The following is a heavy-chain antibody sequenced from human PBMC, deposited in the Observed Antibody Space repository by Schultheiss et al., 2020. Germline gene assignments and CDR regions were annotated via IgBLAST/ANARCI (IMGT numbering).Heavy chain of an antibody. Sequence: SETLSLTCTVSGGSISSGPYYWTWIRQPPGKGLEWIGYIYYSGSTNYNPSLKSRVTISVDTSKNQFSLKLNSVTAADTAVYYCARGDTIAPRPFDHWGQGSLVTVSS. CDR2: IYYSGST. V-gene: IGHV4-61*01. CDR3: ARGDTIAPRPFDH. J-gene: IGHJ4*02. D-gene: IGHD6-6*01. CDR1: GGSISSGPYY.